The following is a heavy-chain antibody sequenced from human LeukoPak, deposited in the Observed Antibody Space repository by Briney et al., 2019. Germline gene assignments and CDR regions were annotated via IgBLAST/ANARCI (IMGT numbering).Heavy chain of an antibody. CDR2: ISAYNGYT. CDR3: ARGVVVPADWFDP. Sequence: ASVKVSCKASGYSFTNYGISWVRQAPGQGLEWMGWISAYNGYTHFAQKFQGRVTMTTDTSTSTAYMELRSLRSDDTAVYYCARGVVVPADWFDPWGQGTLVTVSS. CDR1: GYSFTNYG. J-gene: IGHJ5*02. V-gene: IGHV1-18*01. D-gene: IGHD2-2*01.